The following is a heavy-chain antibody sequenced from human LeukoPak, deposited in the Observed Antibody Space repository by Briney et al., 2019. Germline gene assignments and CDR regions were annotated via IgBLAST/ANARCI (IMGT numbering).Heavy chain of an antibody. CDR2: ISSSSSTI. CDR3: ARESWDIVVVPAALDY. J-gene: IGHJ4*02. CDR1: GFTFSSYS. Sequence: PGGSLRLSCAASGFTFSSYSMNWVRQAPGKGLEWVSYISSSSSTIYYADSVKGRFTISRDNAKSSLYLQMNSLRAEDTAVYYCARESWDIVVVPAALDYWGQGTLVTVSS. V-gene: IGHV3-48*01. D-gene: IGHD2-2*01.